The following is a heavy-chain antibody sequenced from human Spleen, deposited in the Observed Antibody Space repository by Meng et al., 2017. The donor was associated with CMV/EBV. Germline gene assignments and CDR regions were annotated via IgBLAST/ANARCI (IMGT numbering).Heavy chain of an antibody. CDR2: ISGTGGGT. CDR3: AKDLGNYDFYSGPSEAFDP. D-gene: IGHD3-3*01. J-gene: IGHJ5*02. V-gene: IGHV3-23*01. CDR1: GFTFTSYA. Sequence: GESLKISCVASGFTFTSYAMNWVRQGPGKGLEWVSGISGTGGGTYYSDSVRGRFTISRDNSKNTVYLQMNTLRVEDTAVYYCAKDLGNYDFYSGPSEAFDPWGQGTLVTVSS.